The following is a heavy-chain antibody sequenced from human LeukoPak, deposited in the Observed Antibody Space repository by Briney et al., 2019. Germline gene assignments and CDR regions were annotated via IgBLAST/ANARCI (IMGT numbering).Heavy chain of an antibody. D-gene: IGHD3-9*01. Sequence: SETLSLTCTVSGYSISTGYYWGWTRRPPGKGLEWSGSIYHSGSTYSNPSVQSRVTMSVDTSKNQFSLKLSSVTAADTAIYYCARTYFPRGAFDIWGLGTLVTVSS. CDR2: IYHSGST. CDR1: GYSISTGYY. V-gene: IGHV4-38-2*02. J-gene: IGHJ3*02. CDR3: ARTYFPRGAFDI.